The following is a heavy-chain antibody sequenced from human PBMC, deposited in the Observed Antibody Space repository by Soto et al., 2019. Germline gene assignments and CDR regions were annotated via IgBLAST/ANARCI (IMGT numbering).Heavy chain of an antibody. CDR3: AKESVTMVRGVIFRSYYFDY. Sequence: PGGSLRLSCAASGFTFDDYAMHWVRQAPGKGLEWVSGISWNSGSIGYADSVKGRFTISRDNAKNSLYLQMNSLRAEDTALYYCAKESVTMVRGVIFRSYYFDYWGQGTLVTVSS. J-gene: IGHJ4*02. CDR2: ISWNSGSI. D-gene: IGHD3-10*01. CDR1: GFTFDDYA. V-gene: IGHV3-9*01.